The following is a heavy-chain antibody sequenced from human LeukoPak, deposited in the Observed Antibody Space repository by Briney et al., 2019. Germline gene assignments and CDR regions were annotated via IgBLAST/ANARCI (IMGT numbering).Heavy chain of an antibody. CDR1: GFMFSNYG. Sequence: PGTSLRLSCAASGFMFSNYGMHWVRQAPGKGLEWVALISYDGSNKYYADSVKGRFTISRDNSKNTVYLQMNSLRGEDTAVYYCAVEGYCSGGSCYTNWFDPWGQGTLVTVSS. CDR2: ISYDGSNK. V-gene: IGHV3-30*03. J-gene: IGHJ5*02. CDR3: AVEGYCSGGSCYTNWFDP. D-gene: IGHD2-15*01.